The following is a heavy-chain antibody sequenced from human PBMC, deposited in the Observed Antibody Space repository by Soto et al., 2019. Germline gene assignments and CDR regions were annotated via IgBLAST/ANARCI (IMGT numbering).Heavy chain of an antibody. CDR3: AKEMGDYYDSSGSWFDP. CDR1: GFTFSSYV. D-gene: IGHD3-22*01. J-gene: IGHJ5*02. V-gene: IGHV3-23*01. Sequence: LRLSCAASGFTFSSYVMSWVRQAPGKGLEWVSAISGSGGNTYYADSVKGRFTISRDNSKNTLFLQMNSLRAEDTALYFCAKEMGDYYDSSGSWFDPWGQGTLVTVPS. CDR2: ISGSGGNT.